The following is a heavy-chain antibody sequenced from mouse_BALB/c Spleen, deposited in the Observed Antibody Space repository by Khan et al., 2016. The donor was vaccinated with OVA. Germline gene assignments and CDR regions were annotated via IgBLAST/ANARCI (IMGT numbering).Heavy chain of an antibody. CDR1: GFTFSDYG. J-gene: IGHJ4*01. V-gene: IGHV5-15*02. CDR3: VRWARDY. Sequence: EVQLVESGGGLVQPGGSRKLSCAASGFTFSDYGMAWVRQAPGKGPEWVAFISSLAYSIYYADTVTGRFPISRENAKNTLYLERSSLRSEDTAKYFCVRWARDYWGQGTSVTVSS. CDR2: ISSLAYSI.